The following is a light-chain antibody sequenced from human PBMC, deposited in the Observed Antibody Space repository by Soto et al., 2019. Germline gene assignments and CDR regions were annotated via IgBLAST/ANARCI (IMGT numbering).Light chain of an antibody. CDR2: LGS. J-gene: IGKJ4*01. CDR3: MQALQTPVT. V-gene: IGKV2-28*01. CDR1: QSLLHSNGYNC. Sequence: DIVMTQSPLSLPVTPGEPASISCRSSQSLLHSNGYNCLDWYLQKPGQPPQLLIHLGSNRASGVPDRFSGSGSGTDFTLRISRVEAEDVGVYYCMQALQTPVTFGGGTKVEIK.